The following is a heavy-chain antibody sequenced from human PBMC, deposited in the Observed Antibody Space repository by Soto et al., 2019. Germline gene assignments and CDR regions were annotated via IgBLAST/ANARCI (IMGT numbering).Heavy chain of an antibody. CDR3: AREVRGAAGTAALMFDY. CDR2: IIPILGIA. CDR1: GGTFSSYT. D-gene: IGHD6-13*01. V-gene: IGHV1-69*08. J-gene: IGHJ4*02. Sequence: QVQLVQSGAEVKKPGSSMKVSCKASGGTFSSYTISWVRQAPGEGLEWMGRIIPILGIANYAQKFQGRVTITADKSTSTAYMELSSLRSEDTAVYYCAREVRGAAGTAALMFDYWGQGTLVTVSS.